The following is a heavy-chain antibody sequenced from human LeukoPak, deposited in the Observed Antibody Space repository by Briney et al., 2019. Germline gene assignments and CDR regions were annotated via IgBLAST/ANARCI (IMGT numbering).Heavy chain of an antibody. D-gene: IGHD1-26*01. CDR1: GFTFSSYA. CDR3: AKIWSGSYDGFFDY. Sequence: GGSLRLSCAASGFTFSSYAMSWVRQAPGKGLEWVSAISGSGSSAYHADSVKGRFTISRDNSKNTLYLQMNSLRAEDTAVYDCAKIWSGSYDGFFDYWGQGTLVTVSS. J-gene: IGHJ4*02. CDR2: ISGSGSSA. V-gene: IGHV3-23*01.